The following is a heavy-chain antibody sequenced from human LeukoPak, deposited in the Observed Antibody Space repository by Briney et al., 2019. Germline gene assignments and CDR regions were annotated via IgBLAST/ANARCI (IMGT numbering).Heavy chain of an antibody. V-gene: IGHV3-30-3*01. CDR1: GYTFTSYY. CDR2: ISYDGSNK. J-gene: IGHJ5*02. Sequence: SCKASGYTFTSYYMHWVRQAPGKGLEWVAVISYDGSNKYYADSVKGRFTISRDNSKNTLYLQMNSLRAEDTAVYYCARAVAGYNWFDPWGQGTLVTVSS. D-gene: IGHD6-19*01. CDR3: ARAVAGYNWFDP.